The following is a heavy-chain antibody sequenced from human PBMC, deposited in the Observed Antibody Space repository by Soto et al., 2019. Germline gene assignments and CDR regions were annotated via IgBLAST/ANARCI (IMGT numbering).Heavy chain of an antibody. J-gene: IGHJ6*02. Sequence: GGSLRLSCAASGFTFSSYAMSWVRQAPGEGLEWVSAISGSGGSTYYADSVKGRFTISRDNSKNTLYLQMNSLRAEDTAVYYCAKANYPRDYYYGMDVWGQGTTVTVSS. CDR3: AKANYPRDYYYGMDV. CDR2: ISGSGGST. CDR1: GFTFSSYA. D-gene: IGHD1-7*01. V-gene: IGHV3-23*01.